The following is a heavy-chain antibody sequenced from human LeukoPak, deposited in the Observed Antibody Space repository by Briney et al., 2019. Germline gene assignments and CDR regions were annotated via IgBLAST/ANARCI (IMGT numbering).Heavy chain of an antibody. V-gene: IGHV3-66*01. CDR3: ARGITMVRGGYFDY. J-gene: IGHJ4*02. CDR1: GFTFSSYS. CDR2: IYSGGST. D-gene: IGHD3-10*01. Sequence: GGSLRLSCAASGFTFSSYSMNWVRQAPGKGLEWASVIYSGGSTYYADSVKGRFTISRDNSKNTLYLQMNSLRAEDTAVYYCARGITMVRGGYFDYWGQGTLVTVSS.